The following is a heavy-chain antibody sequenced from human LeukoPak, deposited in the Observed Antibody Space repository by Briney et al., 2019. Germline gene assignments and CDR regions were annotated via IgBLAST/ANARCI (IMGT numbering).Heavy chain of an antibody. Sequence: GGSLRLPCAASGFTLSNYNMNWVRQAPGKGLEWVSYISYSSSIIYYADSVKGRFSISRDNAKNSLYLQMNSLRAEDTAVYYCAGRGVEYCSSTSCQDVWGKGTTVTVSS. CDR3: AGRGVEYCSSTSCQDV. D-gene: IGHD2-2*01. J-gene: IGHJ6*04. V-gene: IGHV3-48*01. CDR1: GFTLSNYN. CDR2: ISYSSSII.